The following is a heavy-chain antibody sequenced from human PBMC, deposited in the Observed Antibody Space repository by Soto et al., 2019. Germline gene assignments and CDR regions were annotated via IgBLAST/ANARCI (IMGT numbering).Heavy chain of an antibody. J-gene: IGHJ4*02. D-gene: IGHD3-22*01. CDR1: GGTFSSYA. Sequence: GASVKVSCKASGGTFSSYAISWVRQAPGQGLEWMGGIIPIFGTANYAQKFQGRVTITADESTSTAYMELSSLRSEDTAVYYCARAFLDYDSSGYSRFDYWGQGTLVTVSS. CDR2: IIPIFGTA. CDR3: ARAFLDYDSSGYSRFDY. V-gene: IGHV1-69*13.